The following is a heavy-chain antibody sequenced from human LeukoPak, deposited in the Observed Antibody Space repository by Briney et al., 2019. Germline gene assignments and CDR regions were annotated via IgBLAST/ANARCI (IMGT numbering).Heavy chain of an antibody. CDR2: IIHSGNT. CDR3: TGYDIPYTFEF. J-gene: IGHJ4*02. CDR1: GDSISRGTW. Sequence: SGTLSLTCAVSGDSISRGTWWTWVRQSPGKGLQWIGDIIHSGNTNYNPSLRSRLTISLDKSRNQFSLKLNSVTAADTAVYYCTGYDIPYTFEFWGQGTLVTVSS. V-gene: IGHV4-4*02. D-gene: IGHD2-2*01.